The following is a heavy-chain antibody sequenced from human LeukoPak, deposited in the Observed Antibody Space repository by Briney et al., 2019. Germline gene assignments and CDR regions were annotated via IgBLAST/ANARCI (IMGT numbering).Heavy chain of an antibody. CDR2: IYDRGTT. J-gene: IGHJ4*02. CDR1: GGSISSSNYY. CDR3: ARHEYFVNY. V-gene: IGHV4-39*01. Sequence: PSETLSLTCTVSGGSISSSNYYWGWIRQPPGKGLQWIGSIYDRGTTYYNPSLKSRVTLSVDTPKNQFSLKLSSVTAADTAVYYCARHEYFVNYWGQGTPVTVSS. D-gene: IGHD2/OR15-2a*01.